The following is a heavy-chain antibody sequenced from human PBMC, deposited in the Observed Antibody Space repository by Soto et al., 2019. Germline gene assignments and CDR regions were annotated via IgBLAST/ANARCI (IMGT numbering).Heavy chain of an antibody. Sequence: GASVKVSCKASGYTFTSYGISWVRQAPGQGLEWMGWISAYNGNTNYAQKLQGRVTMTTDTSTSTAYMELRSLRSEDTAVYYCARLMVRGVIITSNYYYYGMDVWGQGTTVTVPS. V-gene: IGHV1-18*01. CDR1: GYTFTSYG. CDR3: ARLMVRGVIITSNYYYYGMDV. J-gene: IGHJ6*02. D-gene: IGHD3-10*01. CDR2: ISAYNGNT.